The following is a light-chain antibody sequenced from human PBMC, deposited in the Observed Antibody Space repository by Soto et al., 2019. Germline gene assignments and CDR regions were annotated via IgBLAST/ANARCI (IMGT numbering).Light chain of an antibody. V-gene: IGLV2-18*02. CDR2: EVN. CDR3: SSYTTSSTWV. Sequence: QSVLTQPPSVSGSPGQSVTISCTGISSDIGSYNRVSWYQQPPGTAPKLMIYEVNNRPSGVPDRFSGSTSGNTASLTISGLQAEDEADYYCSSYTTSSTWVFGGGTQLTVL. CDR1: SSDIGSYNR. J-gene: IGLJ3*02.